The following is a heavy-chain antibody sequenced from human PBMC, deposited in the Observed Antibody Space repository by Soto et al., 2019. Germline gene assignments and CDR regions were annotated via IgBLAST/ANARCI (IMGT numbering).Heavy chain of an antibody. D-gene: IGHD4-17*01. CDR1: GYTFTSYD. Sequence: ASVKVSCKASGYTFTSYDINWVRQATGQGLEWMGWMNPNSGNTGYAQKFQGRVTMTRNTSISTAYMELSSLRSEDTAVYYCARGSGPATYGYYYYYMDVWGKGTTVTVSS. CDR2: MNPNSGNT. V-gene: IGHV1-8*01. CDR3: ARGSGPATYGYYYYYMDV. J-gene: IGHJ6*03.